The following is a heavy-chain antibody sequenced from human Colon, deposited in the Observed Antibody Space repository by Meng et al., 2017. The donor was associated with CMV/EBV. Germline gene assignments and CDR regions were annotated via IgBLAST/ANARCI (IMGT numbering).Heavy chain of an antibody. Sequence: QVQSVQSGDDMKKPGALVKISCKASAYTFTGYYMHWVRQAPGQGLEWMGWINPNSGGTNYAQKFQGRVTMTRDTSISTAYMELSRLRSDDTAVYYCATVSSGYYLYFQHWGQGTLVTVSS. CDR3: ATVSSGYYLYFQH. J-gene: IGHJ1*01. V-gene: IGHV1-2*02. CDR2: INPNSGGT. D-gene: IGHD3-22*01. CDR1: AYTFTGYY.